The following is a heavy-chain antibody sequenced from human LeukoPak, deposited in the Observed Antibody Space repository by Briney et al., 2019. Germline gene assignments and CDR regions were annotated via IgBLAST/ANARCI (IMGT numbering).Heavy chain of an antibody. V-gene: IGHV4-61*02. Sequence: SQTLSLTCTVSGGSINSGSYYWTWIRQPAGQGLEWIGRINPSGSTDYNPSLKSRVTMSVDTSKNQFSPKLSSVTAADTAVYYCARERDFWSGYYDYCGQGTLVTVSS. CDR2: INPSGST. CDR1: GGSINSGSYY. J-gene: IGHJ4*02. D-gene: IGHD3-3*01. CDR3: ARERDFWSGYYDY.